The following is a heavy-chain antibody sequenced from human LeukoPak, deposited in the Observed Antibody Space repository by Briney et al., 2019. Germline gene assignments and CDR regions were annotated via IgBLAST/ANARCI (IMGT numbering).Heavy chain of an antibody. J-gene: IGHJ4*02. CDR3: AKDIAYSGYDYFDY. Sequence: GRSLRLSCAASGFTFDDYAMHWVRQAPGKGLEWVSGISRNSGGIGYADSVKGRFTISRDNAKSSLYLQMNSLRAEDTALYYCAKDIAYSGYDYFDYWGQGTLVTVSS. V-gene: IGHV3-9*01. CDR2: ISRNSGGI. CDR1: GFTFDDYA. D-gene: IGHD5-12*01.